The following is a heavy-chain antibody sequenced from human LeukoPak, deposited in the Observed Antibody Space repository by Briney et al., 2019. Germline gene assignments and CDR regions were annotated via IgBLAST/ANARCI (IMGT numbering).Heavy chain of an antibody. CDR3: AREGVGAPRSTFDY. CDR2: IYTSGST. D-gene: IGHD3-16*01. Sequence: SETLSLTCTVSGGSISSYYWSWIRQPAGKGLEWIGRIYTSGSTNYNPSLKSRVTMSVDTSKNQFSLKLSSVTAADTAVYYCAREGVGAPRSTFDYWGQGTLVTVSS. V-gene: IGHV4-4*07. J-gene: IGHJ4*02. CDR1: GGSISSYY.